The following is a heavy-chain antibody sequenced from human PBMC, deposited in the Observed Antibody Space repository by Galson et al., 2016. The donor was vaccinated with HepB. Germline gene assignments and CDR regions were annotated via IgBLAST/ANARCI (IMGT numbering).Heavy chain of an antibody. Sequence: SLRLSCEASGFSFKTFAMNWVRQAPGKGLEWVSSISAAATNTFYADTVRGRFTISRDNSKNALYLQMDGLRDDDTAVYYCAKDLAGSSPYYDGMDVWGNGTTVSVAS. CDR1: GFSFKTFA. D-gene: IGHD7-27*01. J-gene: IGHJ6*04. CDR3: AKDLAGSSPYYDGMDV. CDR2: ISAAATNT. V-gene: IGHV3-23*01.